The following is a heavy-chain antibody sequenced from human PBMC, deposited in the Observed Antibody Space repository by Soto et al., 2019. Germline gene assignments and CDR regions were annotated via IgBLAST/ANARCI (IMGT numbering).Heavy chain of an antibody. D-gene: IGHD4-17*01. Sequence: GGPLRLPCAASGFPFSTYAMIWVRQAPGKGLEWVSVITGSGGSTYYADSVKGRFTISRDTSKNTLFLQMNSLRAEGTAVYYCAKDRYGDYGGIDYWGQGTMVTVSS. CDR1: GFPFSTYA. CDR2: ITGSGGST. J-gene: IGHJ4*02. CDR3: AKDRYGDYGGIDY. V-gene: IGHV3-23*01.